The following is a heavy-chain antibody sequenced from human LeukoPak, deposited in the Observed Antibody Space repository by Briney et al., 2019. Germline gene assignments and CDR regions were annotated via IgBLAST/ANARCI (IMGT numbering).Heavy chain of an antibody. CDR2: INHSGST. V-gene: IGHV4-34*01. CDR1: GGSFSGYY. J-gene: IGHJ4*02. Sequence: PSETLSLTCADYGGSFSGYYWSWIRQPPGKGLEWIGEINHSGSTNYNPSLKSRVTISVDTSKNQFSLKLSSVTAADTAAYYCARDYGGNVSFFDYWGQGTLVTVSS. D-gene: IGHD4-23*01. CDR3: ARDYGGNVSFFDY.